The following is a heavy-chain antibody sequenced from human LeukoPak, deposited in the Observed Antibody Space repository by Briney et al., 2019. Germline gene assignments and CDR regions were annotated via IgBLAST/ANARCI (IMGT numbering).Heavy chain of an antibody. J-gene: IGHJ4*02. Sequence: SETLSLTCTVSGGSVSSGTYFWSWLRQPPGKALEWIGYIYYTGSTYYNPSLEGRVTISVDTSRNQFSVKLSSVTAADTAVYYCARSQNYYGSGDYWSQGTLVTVSS. V-gene: IGHV4-61*01. CDR2: IYYTGST. CDR3: ARSQNYYGSGDY. D-gene: IGHD3-10*01. CDR1: GGSVSSGTYF.